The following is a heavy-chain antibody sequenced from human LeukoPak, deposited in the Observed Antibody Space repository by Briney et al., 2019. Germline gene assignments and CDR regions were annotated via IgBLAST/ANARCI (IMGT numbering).Heavy chain of an antibody. CDR1: GFAFSTYT. CDR3: AKGRRSSSGWYYFDY. D-gene: IGHD6-19*01. Sequence: PGGSLRLSCAASGFAFSTYTIHWVRQVPGKGLMWVSRINNDGRSTTYADSVKGRFTISRDNSKNTLYLQMNSLRAEDTAVYYCAKGRRSSSGWYYFDYWGQGTLVTVSS. J-gene: IGHJ4*02. CDR2: INNDGRST. V-gene: IGHV3-74*01.